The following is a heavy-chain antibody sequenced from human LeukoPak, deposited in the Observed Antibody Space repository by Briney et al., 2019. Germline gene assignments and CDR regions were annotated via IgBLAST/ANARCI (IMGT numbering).Heavy chain of an antibody. V-gene: IGHV6-1*01. J-gene: IGHJ4*02. CDR2: TYYRSKWYN. Sequence: SQTHSLTCAISGDSVSSNSAAWNWIRQSPSRGLEWLGRTYYRSKWYNDYAVSVKSRITINPDTSKNQFSLQPNSVTPEDTAVYYCARGGTAAAGPRLDYWGQGTLVTVSS. CDR3: ARGGTAAAGPRLDY. CDR1: GDSVSSNSAA. D-gene: IGHD6-13*01.